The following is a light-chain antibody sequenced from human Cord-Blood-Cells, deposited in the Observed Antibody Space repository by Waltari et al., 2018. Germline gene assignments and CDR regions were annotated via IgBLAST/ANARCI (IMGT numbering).Light chain of an antibody. CDR2: EGS. V-gene: IGLV2-23*01. CDR1: SRYVGRSNH. J-gene: IGLJ1*01. Sequence: QSALTQPAPVSRSPRLSVTLARPRTSRYVGRSNHGSWYQHHPGKAPNPMIDEGSKRPSGVSNRFSGSKSGNTASLTISGLQAEDEADYYCCSYAGSSTYVFGTGTKVTVL. CDR3: CSYAGSSTYV.